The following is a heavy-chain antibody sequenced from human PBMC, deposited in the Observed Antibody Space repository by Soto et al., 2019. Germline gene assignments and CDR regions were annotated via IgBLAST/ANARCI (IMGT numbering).Heavy chain of an antibody. J-gene: IGHJ5*02. V-gene: IGHV3-23*01. D-gene: IGHD2-15*01. Sequence: GGSLRLSCAASGFTFSSYAMSWVRQAPGKGLEWVSAISGSGGSTYYADSVKGRFTISRDNSKNTLYLQMNSLRAEDTAVYYCAKDPLGHSCCNWFDPWGQGTLVTVSS. CDR2: ISGSGGST. CDR3: AKDPLGHSCCNWFDP. CDR1: GFTFSSYA.